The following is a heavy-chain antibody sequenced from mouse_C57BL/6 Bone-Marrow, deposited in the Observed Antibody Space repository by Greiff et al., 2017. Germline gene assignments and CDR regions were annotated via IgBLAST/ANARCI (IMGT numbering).Heavy chain of an antibody. Sequence: QVQLKQSGAELARPGASVKMSCKASGYTFTSYKMHWVKQRPGQGLEWIGYINPSSGYTKYNQKFKDKATLTEDKSSSTAYMQLSSLTSEDAAVYYFARGYYFDNWGRGTTLTVSS. V-gene: IGHV1-4*01. J-gene: IGHJ2*01. CDR1: GYTFTSYK. CDR2: INPSSGYT. CDR3: ARGYYFDN.